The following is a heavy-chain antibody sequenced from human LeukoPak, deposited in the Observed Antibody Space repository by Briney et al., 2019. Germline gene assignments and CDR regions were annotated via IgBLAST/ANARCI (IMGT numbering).Heavy chain of an antibody. V-gene: IGHV4-39*07. Sequence: SETLSLTCTVSGGSISSSSYYWGWIRQPPGKGLEWIGSIYYSGSTYYNPSLKSRATISIDTSKNQFSLELSSVTAADTAVYYCARGIAALDYWGQGTLVTVSS. CDR3: ARGIAALDY. CDR2: IYYSGST. CDR1: GGSISSSSYY. J-gene: IGHJ4*02. D-gene: IGHD6-6*01.